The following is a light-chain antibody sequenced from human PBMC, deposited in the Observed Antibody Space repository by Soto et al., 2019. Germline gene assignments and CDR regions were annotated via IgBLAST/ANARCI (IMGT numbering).Light chain of an antibody. V-gene: IGLV2-14*01. CDR2: EVS. Sequence: AVAQPGWVSGSLGQAVTIFCTGTSSDVGGYNYVSWYQQHPGKAPKLMIYEVSNRPSGVSNRFSGSKSGNTASLTISGLQAEDEADYYCSSYTSSSTYVFGTGTKVTVL. CDR1: SSDVGGYNY. CDR3: SSYTSSSTYV. J-gene: IGLJ1*01.